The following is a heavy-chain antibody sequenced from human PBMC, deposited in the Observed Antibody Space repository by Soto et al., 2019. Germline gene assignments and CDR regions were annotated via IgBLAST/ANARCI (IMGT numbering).Heavy chain of an antibody. CDR1: GFTFNNSA. CDR3: GADPRQQLVPCYFDS. V-gene: IGHV3-23*01. Sequence: EVQLLESGGGLVQPGGSLRLSCAASGFTFNNSAMSWFRQAPGKGLEWVSGISGSGAGTDYADSVKGRFTISRDNSKNTRELPMSSLRAEGTAVYYWGADPRQQLVPCYFDSGGQGPLVTVSS. J-gene: IGHJ4*02. D-gene: IGHD6-13*01. CDR2: ISGSGAGT.